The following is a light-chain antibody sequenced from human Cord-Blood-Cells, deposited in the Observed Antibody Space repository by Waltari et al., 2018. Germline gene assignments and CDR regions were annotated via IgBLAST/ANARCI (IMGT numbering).Light chain of an antibody. Sequence: SYELTQPPSVSVSPGQTARITCSGDALPKQYAYWYQQKPGQAPVLGIYKDRERPSGIRVRFSGSSSGTTVTLTISGVQAEDEADYYCQSADSSGTYWVFGGGTKLTVL. CDR3: QSADSSGTYWV. CDR2: KDR. J-gene: IGLJ3*02. V-gene: IGLV3-25*03. CDR1: ALPKQY.